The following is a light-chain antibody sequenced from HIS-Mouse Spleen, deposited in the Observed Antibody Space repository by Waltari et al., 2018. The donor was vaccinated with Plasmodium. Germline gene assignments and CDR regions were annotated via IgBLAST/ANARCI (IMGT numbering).Light chain of an antibody. Sequence: QSVLTQPPSASGTPGQRVTISCSGSSSNIGSNTVTWYQQLPGTAPNLPIYSNNRRPSGVPDRFSGSKSGTSASLAISGLQSEDEADYYCAAWDDSLNGVVFGGGTKLTVL. CDR3: AAWDDSLNGVV. J-gene: IGLJ2*01. V-gene: IGLV1-44*01. CDR2: SNN. CDR1: SSNIGSNT.